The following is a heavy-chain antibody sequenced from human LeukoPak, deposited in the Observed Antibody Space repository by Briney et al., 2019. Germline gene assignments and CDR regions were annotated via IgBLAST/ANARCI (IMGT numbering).Heavy chain of an antibody. D-gene: IGHD6-19*01. Sequence: GGSLGLSCAASGFTFSSYSMNWVRQAPGKGLEWVSSISSSSSYIYYADSVKGRFTISRDNAKNSLYLQMNSLRAEDTAVYYCARDEYGSGLLYYFDYWGQGTLVTVSS. CDR3: ARDEYGSGLLYYFDY. CDR1: GFTFSSYS. CDR2: ISSSSSYI. V-gene: IGHV3-21*01. J-gene: IGHJ4*02.